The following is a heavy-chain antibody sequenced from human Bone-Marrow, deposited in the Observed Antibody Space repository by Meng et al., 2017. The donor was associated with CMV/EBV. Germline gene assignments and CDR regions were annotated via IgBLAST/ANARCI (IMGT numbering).Heavy chain of an antibody. CDR3: ARRRGYCSSTSCYTFDY. J-gene: IGHJ4*02. CDR2: IYYSGST. V-gene: IGHV4-61*01. CDR1: GGSVSSGSYY. D-gene: IGHD2-2*02. Sequence: SETLSLTCTVSGGSVSSGSYYWSWIRQPPGKGLEWIGYIYYSGSTNYNPSLKSRVTISVDTSKNQFSLKLSSVTAADTAVYYCARRRGYCSSTSCYTFDYWGQGTLVTVSS.